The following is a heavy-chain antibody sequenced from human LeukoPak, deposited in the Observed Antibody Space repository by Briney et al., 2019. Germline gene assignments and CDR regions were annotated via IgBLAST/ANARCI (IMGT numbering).Heavy chain of an antibody. CDR1: GYIFTKYG. CDR3: ARATTLQWFRELLPRALDL. Sequence: ASVKVSCKASGYIFTKYGLSWLRQAPGQGLEWMGWISPHNGNTYYAQKFQGRVTMTSDTSTTTASMELRSLRSDDSAVYFCARATTLQWFRELLPRALDLWGQGALVTVSS. D-gene: IGHD3-10*01. J-gene: IGHJ5*02. CDR2: ISPHNGNT. V-gene: IGHV1-18*01.